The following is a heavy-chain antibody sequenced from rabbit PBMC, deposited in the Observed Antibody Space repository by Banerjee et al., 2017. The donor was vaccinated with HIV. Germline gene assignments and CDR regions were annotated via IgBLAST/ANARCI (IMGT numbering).Heavy chain of an antibody. D-gene: IGHD1-1*01. J-gene: IGHJ4*01. CDR2: IWTGGGAFT. Sequence: QEQLEESGGGLVKPGASLTLTCTASGFSFGTYIMCWVRQAPGKGLEWIACIWTGGGAFTYYPNWAKGRFTISKTSSPTVTLQMTSLTAADTATYFCARRYTDPNYYYYLWGQGTLVTVS. V-gene: IGHV1S45*01. CDR1: GFSFGTYI. CDR3: ARRYTDPNYYYYL.